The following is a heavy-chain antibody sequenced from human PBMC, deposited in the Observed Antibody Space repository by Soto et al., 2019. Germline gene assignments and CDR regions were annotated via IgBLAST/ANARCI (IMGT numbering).Heavy chain of an antibody. CDR2: IDPSDSYT. D-gene: IGHD3-10*01. J-gene: IGHJ6*02. V-gene: IGHV5-10-1*01. CDR3: ARKIITKGYYYYGMDV. Sequence: GXSLKMSCKGSGYSFTSYGISWVRQMPVKGLEWMGRIDPSDSYTNYSPSFQGHVTISADKSISTAYLQWSSLKASDTAMYYCARKIITKGYYYYGMDVWGQGTTVTVS. CDR1: GYSFTSYG.